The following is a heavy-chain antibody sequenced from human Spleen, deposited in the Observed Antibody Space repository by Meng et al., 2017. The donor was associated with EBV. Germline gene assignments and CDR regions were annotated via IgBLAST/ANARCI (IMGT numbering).Heavy chain of an antibody. Sequence: GQLKQPGTGRVMICGPPSPTRVGSGCSRSRSNWWSWVRQPPGKGLEWIGEVYHSGSTNYNPSLKSRVTISVDKSKNQFSLKLSSVSAADTAVYYCARQWEVRGPIDYWGQGTLVTVSS. CDR1: GCSRSRSNW. V-gene: IGHV4-4*02. CDR2: VYHSGST. CDR3: ARQWEVRGPIDY. J-gene: IGHJ4*02. D-gene: IGHD1-26*01.